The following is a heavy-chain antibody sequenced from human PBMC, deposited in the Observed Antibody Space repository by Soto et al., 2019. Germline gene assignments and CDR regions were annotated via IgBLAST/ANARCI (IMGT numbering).Heavy chain of an antibody. CDR1: GYTFTSYG. CDR3: ARVGYCSGGSCSEPNFDY. CDR2: ISAYNGNT. J-gene: IGHJ4*02. Sequence: ASVKVSCKASGYTFTSYGISWVRQAPGQGLEWMGWISAYNGNTNYAQKLQGRVTMTTDTSTSTAYMELRSLRSDDTAVYYCARVGYCSGGSCSEPNFDYWGQGTLVTVSS. V-gene: IGHV1-18*01. D-gene: IGHD2-15*01.